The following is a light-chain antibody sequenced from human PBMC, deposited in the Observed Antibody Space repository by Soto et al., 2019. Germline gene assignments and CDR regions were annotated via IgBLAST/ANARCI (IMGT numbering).Light chain of an antibody. J-gene: IGLJ2*01. CDR2: EVS. Sequence: QSALTQPASVSGSPGQSITISCTGTSSDVGGYNYVSWYQQHPGKAPKLMIYEVSNRPSGVSNRFSGSKSGNTASLTISGLQAEDGADYYCSSYTSSRGVFGGGTQLTVL. CDR3: SSYTSSRGV. CDR1: SSDVGGYNY. V-gene: IGLV2-14*01.